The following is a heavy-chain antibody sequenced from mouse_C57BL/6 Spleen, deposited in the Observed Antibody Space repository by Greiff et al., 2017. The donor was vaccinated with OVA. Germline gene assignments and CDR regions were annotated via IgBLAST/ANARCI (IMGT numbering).Heavy chain of an antibody. Sequence: QVQLQQPGAELVRPGSSVKLSCKASGYTFTSYWMHWVKQRPIQGLEWIGNIDPSDSETHYTQKFKDKATLTVDKSSSTAYMQLSSLTSEDSAVYYCARRGYYDSPWFAYWGQGTLVTVSA. CDR1: GYTFTSYW. CDR3: ARRGYYDSPWFAY. J-gene: IGHJ3*01. D-gene: IGHD2-4*01. CDR2: IDPSDSET. V-gene: IGHV1-52*01.